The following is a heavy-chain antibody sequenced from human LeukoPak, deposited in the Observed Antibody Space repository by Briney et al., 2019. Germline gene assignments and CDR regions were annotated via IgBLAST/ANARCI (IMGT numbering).Heavy chain of an antibody. J-gene: IGHJ4*02. V-gene: IGHV1-2*02. CDR3: ARGYWVGCCSSTSCAYFDY. CDR1: GYTFTGYY. D-gene: IGHD2-2*01. CDR2: TNPNSGAT. Sequence: ASVKVSCKASGYTFTGYYIHWVRQAPGQGLEWMGWTNPNSGATNYAQKFQGRVTMTRDTSISTAYMELSSLRSEDTAVYYRARGYWVGCCSSTSCAYFDYWGQGTLVRVSS.